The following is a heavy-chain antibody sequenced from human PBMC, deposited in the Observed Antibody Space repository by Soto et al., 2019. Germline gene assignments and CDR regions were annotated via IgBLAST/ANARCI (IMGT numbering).Heavy chain of an antibody. CDR2: IYTSGST. CDR1: GGSISSYY. V-gene: IGHV4-4*07. J-gene: IGHJ3*02. D-gene: IGHD6-13*01. CDR3: ARGDSSSWYGDAFDI. Sequence: SETLSLTCTVSGGSISSYYWSWIRQPAGKGLEWIGRIYTSGSTNYNPSLKSRVTMSVDTSKNQFSLKLSSVTAADTAVYYCARGDSSSWYGDAFDIWGQGPMVTVS.